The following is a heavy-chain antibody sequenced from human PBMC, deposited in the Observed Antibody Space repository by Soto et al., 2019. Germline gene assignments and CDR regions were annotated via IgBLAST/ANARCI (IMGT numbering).Heavy chain of an antibody. CDR1: GFIFRNYG. Sequence: QVQLVEAGGYVVQPGRALRLSCAASGFIFRNYGMHWVRQAPGNGLEWVAVISYDGSTEHHADSVKGRFTIARDSSNNSLHMHMIGLRVEDTAVYYCARQLYSTFILDYWGQGTLVAVSS. CDR3: ARQLYSTFILDY. J-gene: IGHJ4*02. V-gene: IGHV3-30*03. D-gene: IGHD6-13*01. CDR2: ISYDGSTE.